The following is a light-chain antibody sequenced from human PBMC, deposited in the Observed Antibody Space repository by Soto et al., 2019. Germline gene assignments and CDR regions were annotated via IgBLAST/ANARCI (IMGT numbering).Light chain of an antibody. J-gene: IGLJ1*01. CDR3: SSYTSSSTPYV. CDR2: EVS. Sequence: QPASVSGSPGQSITISCTGTSSDVGGYNYVSWYQQHPGKAPKLMIYEVSNRPSGVSNRFSGSKSGNTASLTISGLQAEDEADYYCSSYTSSSTPYVFGTGTKVTAL. V-gene: IGLV2-14*01. CDR1: SSDVGGYNY.